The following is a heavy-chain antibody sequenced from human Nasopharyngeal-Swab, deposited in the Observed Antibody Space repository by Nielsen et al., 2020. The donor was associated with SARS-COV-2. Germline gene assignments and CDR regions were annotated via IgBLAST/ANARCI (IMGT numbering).Heavy chain of an antibody. D-gene: IGHD3-10*01. Sequence: VRQAPGKGLEWVSSISSSSSYIYYADSVKGRFTISRGNAKNSLYLQMNSLRAEDTAVYYCARDLDYYGSGTNGMDVWGQGTTVTVSS. J-gene: IGHJ6*02. V-gene: IGHV3-21*01. CDR3: ARDLDYYGSGTNGMDV. CDR2: ISSSSSYI.